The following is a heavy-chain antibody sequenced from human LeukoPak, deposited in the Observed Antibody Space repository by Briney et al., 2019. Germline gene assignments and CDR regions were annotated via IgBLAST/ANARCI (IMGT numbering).Heavy chain of an antibody. J-gene: IGHJ4*02. CDR3: AKERGFYSVY. Sequence: GGSLRLSCVASGFTFSNYGMHWVRQAPGKGLEWVAVISSDGSNKDYADSMKGRITISRDNAKNTMYLQLTSLRVEDTAVYYCAKERGFYSVYWGQGTLVTVSS. CDR2: ISSDGSNK. D-gene: IGHD3-10*02. V-gene: IGHV3-30*18. CDR1: GFTFSNYG.